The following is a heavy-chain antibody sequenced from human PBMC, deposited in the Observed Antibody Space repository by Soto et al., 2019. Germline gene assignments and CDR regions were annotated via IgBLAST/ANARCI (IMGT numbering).Heavy chain of an antibody. J-gene: IGHJ5*02. V-gene: IGHV3-9*01. Sequence: GGSLRLSCAASGLTFGDCAMQWVRQAPGKGLEWVSSIRGNSGSIDYADSVKVRFTISRDNAKNSLYLQMNSLRAEDTALYYCAKSHSTSGGHVTTHXWGQGTRVTVSX. CDR1: GLTFGDCA. CDR3: AKSHSTSGGHVTTHX. CDR2: IRGNSGSI. D-gene: IGHD6-19*01.